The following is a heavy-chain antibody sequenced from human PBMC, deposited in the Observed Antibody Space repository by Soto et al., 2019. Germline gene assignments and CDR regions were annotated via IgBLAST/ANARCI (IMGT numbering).Heavy chain of an antibody. CDR1: GGTFSSYA. J-gene: IGHJ6*02. CDR2: IIPIFGTA. D-gene: IGHD5-18*01. Sequence: QVQLVQSGAEVKKPGSSVKVSCKASGGTFSSYAISWVRQAPGQGLEWMGGIIPIFGTANYAQKFQGRVTITADESTSTAYMELSSLRSEDPAVYYCARAGGTAMVRPYYYGMDVCGQGTTVTVSS. CDR3: ARAGGTAMVRPYYYGMDV. V-gene: IGHV1-69*01.